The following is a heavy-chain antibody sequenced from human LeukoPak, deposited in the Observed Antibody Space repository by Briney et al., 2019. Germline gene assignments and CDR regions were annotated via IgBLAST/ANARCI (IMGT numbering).Heavy chain of an antibody. CDR2: INPSGGST. J-gene: IGHJ6*02. CDR3: ASYSSSHTSGYYGMDV. CDR1: GYTFTSYY. Sequence: GASVKVSCKASGYTFTSYYMHWVRQAPGQGLEWMGIINPSGGSTSYAQKFQGRVTMTRDTSTSTVYMELSSLRSEDTAVYYCASYSSSHTSGYYGMDVWGQGTTVTVSS. V-gene: IGHV1-46*01. D-gene: IGHD6-6*01.